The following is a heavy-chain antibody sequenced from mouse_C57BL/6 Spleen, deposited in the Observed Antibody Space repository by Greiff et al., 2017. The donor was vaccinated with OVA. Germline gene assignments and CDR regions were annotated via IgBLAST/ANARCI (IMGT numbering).Heavy chain of an antibody. CDR2: IYPRSGNT. Sequence: QVQLKQSGAELARPGASVKLSCKASGYTFTSYGISWVKQRTGQGLEWIGEIYPRSGNTYYNEKFKGKATLTADKSSSTAYMELRSLTSEDSAVYFCARGGITTVVARDFDYWGQGTTLTVSS. CDR3: ARGGITTVVARDFDY. J-gene: IGHJ2*01. V-gene: IGHV1-81*01. D-gene: IGHD1-1*01. CDR1: GYTFTSYG.